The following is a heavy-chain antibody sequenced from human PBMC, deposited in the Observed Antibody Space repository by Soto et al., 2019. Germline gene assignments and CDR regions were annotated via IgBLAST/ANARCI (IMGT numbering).Heavy chain of an antibody. CDR2: IKSKTDGGTT. V-gene: IGHV3-15*01. Sequence: LSLTCAASGFTFSNAWMSWVRQAPGKGLKWVGRIKSKTDGGTTDYAAPVKGRFTISRDDSKNTLYLQMNSLKTEDTAVYYCTTKGIAAAGRDYWGQGTLVTVSS. CDR3: TTKGIAAAGRDY. CDR1: GFTFSNAW. D-gene: IGHD6-13*01. J-gene: IGHJ4*02.